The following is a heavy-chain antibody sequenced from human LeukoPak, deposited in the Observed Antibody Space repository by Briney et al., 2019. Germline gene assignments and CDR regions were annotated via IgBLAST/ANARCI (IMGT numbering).Heavy chain of an antibody. CDR3: ARGRRDYGDYSFDY. Sequence: ASVKVSCKASGGTFSSYAISWVRQAPGQGLEWMGGIIPIFGTANYAQKFQGRVTITADESTSTAYMELSGLRSEDTAVYYCARGRRDYGDYSFDYWGQGTLVTVSS. CDR1: GGTFSSYA. V-gene: IGHV1-69*13. J-gene: IGHJ4*02. CDR2: IIPIFGTA. D-gene: IGHD4-17*01.